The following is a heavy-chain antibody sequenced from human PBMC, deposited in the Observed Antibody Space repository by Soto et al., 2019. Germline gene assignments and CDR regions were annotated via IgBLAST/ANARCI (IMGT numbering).Heavy chain of an antibody. CDR1: GYTFTSYA. D-gene: IGHD6-19*01. Sequence: QVQLVQSGAEVKKPGASVKVSCKASGYTFTSYAMHWVRQAPGQRLEWMGWINAGNGNTKYSQKLQGRVTITRDTSASTAYMELSSLISEDTAVYYCAKGIAVAPYYFDYWGQGTLVTVSS. V-gene: IGHV1-3*01. CDR3: AKGIAVAPYYFDY. J-gene: IGHJ4*02. CDR2: INAGNGNT.